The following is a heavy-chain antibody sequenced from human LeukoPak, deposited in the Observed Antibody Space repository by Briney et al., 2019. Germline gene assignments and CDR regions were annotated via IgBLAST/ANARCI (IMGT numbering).Heavy chain of an antibody. CDR2: IYPDDSDT. CDR3: ARRDYYDSRGPTPFDV. CDR1: GYNFNSYW. J-gene: IGHJ3*01. D-gene: IGHD3-22*01. V-gene: IGHV5-51*01. Sequence: GESLKISCKGSGYNFNSYWIGWVRQMPGKGLEWMGIIYPDDSDTRYSPSFHGHVTISADVSLSTTYLQWSSLKASDTAIYFCARRDYYDSRGPTPFDVWGQGTMVTVSS.